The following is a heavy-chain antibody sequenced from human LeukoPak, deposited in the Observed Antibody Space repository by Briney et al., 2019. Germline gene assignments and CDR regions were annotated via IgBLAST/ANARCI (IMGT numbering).Heavy chain of an antibody. J-gene: IGHJ3*02. Sequence: GGSLRLSCAASGFSFSTYTMNWVRQAPGKGLERVAGIQHDGGRTYYADSVKGRFTISRDNAKNSLYLQMNSLRAEDTAVYYCARVAVNAFDIWGQGTMVTVSS. V-gene: IGHV3-30-3*01. CDR2: IQHDGGRT. D-gene: IGHD6-19*01. CDR3: ARVAVNAFDI. CDR1: GFSFSTYT.